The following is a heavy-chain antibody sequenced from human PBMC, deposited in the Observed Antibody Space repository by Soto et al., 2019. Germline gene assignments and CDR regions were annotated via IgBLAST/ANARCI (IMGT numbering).Heavy chain of an antibody. CDR3: AKGFYYDILTGLYY. V-gene: IGHV3-23*01. D-gene: IGHD3-9*01. CDR1: GFTFSSYA. CDR2: ISGSGGST. Sequence: PGGSLRLSCAASGFTFSSYAINWVRQAPGKGLEWVSVISGSGGSTYYADSVKGRFTISRDNSKNTLYLQMNSLRAEDTAVYYCAKGFYYDILTGLYYWGQGTLVTVSS. J-gene: IGHJ4*02.